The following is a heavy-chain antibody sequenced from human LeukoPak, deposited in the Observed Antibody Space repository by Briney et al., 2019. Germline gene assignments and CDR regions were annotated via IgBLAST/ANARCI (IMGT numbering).Heavy chain of an antibody. Sequence: ASVKVSCKASGYTFTSYAMHWVCQAPGQRLEWMGWINAGNGNTKYSQKFQGRVTITRDTSASTAYMELSSLRSEDTAVYYCATDGVYCSGGSCYNWFDPWGQGTLVTVSS. D-gene: IGHD2-15*01. CDR2: INAGNGNT. V-gene: IGHV1-3*01. CDR3: ATDGVYCSGGSCYNWFDP. CDR1: GYTFTSYA. J-gene: IGHJ5*02.